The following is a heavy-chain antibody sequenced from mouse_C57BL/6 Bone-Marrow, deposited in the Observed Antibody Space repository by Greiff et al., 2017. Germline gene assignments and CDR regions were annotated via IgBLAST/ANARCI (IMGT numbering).Heavy chain of an antibody. J-gene: IGHJ1*03. Sequence: EVQLQQSGPVLVKPGASVKMSCKASGYTFTDYYMNWVKPSHGKSLEWIGVINPYNGGTSYNQQFKGKATLTVDKSSSTAYMELNSLTSEDSAVYYCARDSPLWLRFYWYFDVWGTGTTGTVSS. CDR3: ARDSPLWLRFYWYFDV. D-gene: IGHD2-2*01. CDR2: INPYNGGT. V-gene: IGHV1-19*01. CDR1: GYTFTDYY.